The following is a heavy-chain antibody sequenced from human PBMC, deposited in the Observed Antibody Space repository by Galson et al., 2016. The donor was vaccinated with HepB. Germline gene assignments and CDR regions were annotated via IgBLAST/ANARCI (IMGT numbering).Heavy chain of an antibody. CDR2: IYFSGST. V-gene: IGHV4-59*08. CDR1: GGSISTYY. D-gene: IGHD4-17*01. Sequence: SETLSLTCTVSGGSISTYYWNWIRQPPGKGLEWIGPIYFSGSTKYNPSLKSRVTLSVDKSKNQFALKLSSVTAADTSVYYCARLQWDYNDYYFDYWGQGTLVTVSS. CDR3: ARLQWDYNDYYFDY. J-gene: IGHJ4*02.